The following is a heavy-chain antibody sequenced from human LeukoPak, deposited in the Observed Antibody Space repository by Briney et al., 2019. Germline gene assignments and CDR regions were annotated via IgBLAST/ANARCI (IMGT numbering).Heavy chain of an antibody. D-gene: IGHD3-22*01. CDR1: GGTFSSYA. CDR3: ARERYYDSSGYYYFDY. J-gene: IGHJ4*02. CDR2: IIPIFGTA. V-gene: IGHV1-69*13. Sequence: GASVKVSCKASGGTFSSYAISWVRQAPGQGLEWMGGIIPIFGTANYAQKFQGRVTITADESTSTAYMELSSLRSEDTAVYYCARERYYDSSGYYYFDYWGQGTLVTVSS.